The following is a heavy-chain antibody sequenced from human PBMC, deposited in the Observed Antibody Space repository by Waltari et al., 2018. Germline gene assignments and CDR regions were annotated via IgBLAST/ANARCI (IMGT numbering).Heavy chain of an antibody. Sequence: QLQESGPGLVKPSETVSLTRSVSGDSIMKNNYHWGWIRQPPGKGLEWIGSIYNSGTTYYNPSLKSRVTISLDASRNQFSLRLSSVTAADTAVYYCARASTAIFGVVITGYNIWGQGTVVTVSS. CDR3: ARASTAIFGVVITGYNI. D-gene: IGHD3-3*01. J-gene: IGHJ3*01. V-gene: IGHV4-39*07. CDR2: IYNSGTT. CDR1: GDSIMKNNYH.